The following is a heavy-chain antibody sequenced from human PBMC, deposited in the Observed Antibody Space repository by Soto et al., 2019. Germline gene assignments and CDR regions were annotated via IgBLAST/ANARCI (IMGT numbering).Heavy chain of an antibody. CDR1: GFTFSSYA. CDR3: AKGGGMPWFGQGWGPGGVDH. CDR2: ISAGSDTT. J-gene: IGHJ4*02. Sequence: EVQLLESGGGLEQPGGSLRLSCAASGFTFSSYAMSWVRQAPGKGLEWVSGISAGSDTTHYADSVKGRFTISRDNSKNTLSLQLNSLRDEDTAVYYCAKGGGMPWFGQGWGPGGVDHWGQGTLVTVSS. D-gene: IGHD3-10*01. V-gene: IGHV3-23*01.